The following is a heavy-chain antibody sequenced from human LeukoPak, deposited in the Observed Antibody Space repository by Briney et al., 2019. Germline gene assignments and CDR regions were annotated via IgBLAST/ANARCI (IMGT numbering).Heavy chain of an antibody. D-gene: IGHD4-17*01. V-gene: IGHV4-34*01. CDR3: TRMTTGHDY. J-gene: IGHJ4*02. Sequence: SETVSLTCAVSGVSFDDYYWSWVRQTPGKGLEWIGEINHSAYTNDSPSLKSRVTLSIDTSRKQFSLNLRSVTVADAGIYYCTRMTTGHDYWGQGTLVTVSS. CDR1: GVSFDDYY. CDR2: INHSAYT.